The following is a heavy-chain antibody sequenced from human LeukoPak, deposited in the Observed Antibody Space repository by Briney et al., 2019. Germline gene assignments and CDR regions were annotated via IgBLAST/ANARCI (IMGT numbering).Heavy chain of an antibody. V-gene: IGHV4-4*07. D-gene: IGHD1-1*01. J-gene: IGHJ3*02. CDR1: GGSISSYS. CDR2: IYTSGST. CDR3: VTRPDGRGTGPTENSPFDI. Sequence: KTSETLSLTCTVSGGSISSYSWAWIRQPAGKGLEWIGRIYTSGSTNSNPSLRGRVTMSLDTSKNQLFLRLRSVTAADTAVYYCVTRPDGRGTGPTENSPFDIWGQGTVVTASS.